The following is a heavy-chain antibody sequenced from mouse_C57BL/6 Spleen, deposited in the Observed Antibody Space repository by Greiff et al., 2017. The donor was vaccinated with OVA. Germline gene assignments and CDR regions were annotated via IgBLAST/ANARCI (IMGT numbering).Heavy chain of an antibody. J-gene: IGHJ4*01. V-gene: IGHV1-82*01. CDR3: ERASDYVYYYAMDY. D-gene: IGHD2-13*01. CDR1: GYAFNSSW. Sequence: QVQLQQSGPELVKPGASVKISCKASGYAFNSSWMNWVKQRPGKGLEWIGRIYPGDGDTNYNGKFKGKATLTADKSSSTAYMQLSSLTSADSAVYFCERASDYVYYYAMDYWGQGTSVTVSA. CDR2: IYPGDGDT.